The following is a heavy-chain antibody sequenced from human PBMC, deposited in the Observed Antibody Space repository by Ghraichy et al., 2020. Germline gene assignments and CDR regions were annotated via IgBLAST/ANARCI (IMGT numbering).Heavy chain of an antibody. CDR3: AREGVEYSDNWQEEAYYYYGLDF. J-gene: IGHJ6*02. CDR2: ISYDGSHK. CDR1: GFTFSDHA. D-gene: IGHD1-1*01. Sequence: GGSLRLSCAASGFTFSDHAMHWVRQAPGKGLECVSVISYDGSHKNYADSVKGRLTISRDNSKNTVYVQMNTLRTEDTAVYYCAREGVEYSDNWQEEAYYYYGLDFWGQGTTVTVSS. V-gene: IGHV3-30*04.